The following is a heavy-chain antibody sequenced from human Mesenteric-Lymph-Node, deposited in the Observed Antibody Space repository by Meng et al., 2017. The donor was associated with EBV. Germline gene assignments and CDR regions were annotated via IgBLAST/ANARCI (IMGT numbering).Heavy chain of an antibody. Sequence: QVQIQEWGAGLLKPSETRSLICTVNGESFSDHYWSWIRQPPGKGPQWIGEMNHDGRANYNPSLKSRVTMSVDTSKNQLSLKLSSVTAADTAIYYCARLVVDPIDNWFDPWGQGTLVTVSS. CDR3: ARLVVDPIDNWFDP. CDR2: MNHDGRA. CDR1: GESFSDHY. V-gene: IGHV4-34*01. J-gene: IGHJ5*02. D-gene: IGHD2-15*01.